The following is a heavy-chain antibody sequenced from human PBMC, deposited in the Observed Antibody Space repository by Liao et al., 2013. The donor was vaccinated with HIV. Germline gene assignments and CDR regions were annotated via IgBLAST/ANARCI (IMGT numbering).Heavy chain of an antibody. V-gene: IGHV4-34*01. D-gene: IGHD2-2*01. CDR1: GGSFSGYY. J-gene: IGHJ3*02. CDR2: INHSGST. Sequence: QVQLQQWGAGLLKPSETLSLTCAVYGGSFSGYYWSWIRQPPGKGLEWIGEINHSGSTNYNPSLKSRVTISVDTSKNQFSLKLNSVTAADTAVYYCAILSRRDAFDIWGQGTMVTVSS. CDR3: AILSRRDAFDI.